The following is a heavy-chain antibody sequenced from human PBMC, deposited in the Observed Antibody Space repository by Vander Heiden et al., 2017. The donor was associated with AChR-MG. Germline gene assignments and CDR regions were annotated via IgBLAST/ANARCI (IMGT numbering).Heavy chain of an antibody. Sequence: QVQLVESGGGVVQPGRSLRLSCAAPGFTFSSYGMHWVRQAPGKGLEWVAVISYDGSNKYYADSVKGRFTISRDNSKNTLYLQMNSLRAEDTAVYYCVVAGTTGGWRFDYWGQGTLVTVSS. D-gene: IGHD6-19*01. CDR1: GFTFSSYG. CDR2: ISYDGSNK. CDR3: VVAGTTGGWRFDY. V-gene: IGHV3-30*03. J-gene: IGHJ4*02.